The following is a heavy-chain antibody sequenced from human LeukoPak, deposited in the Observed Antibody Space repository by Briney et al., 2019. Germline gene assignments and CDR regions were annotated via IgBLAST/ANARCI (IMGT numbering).Heavy chain of an antibody. D-gene: IGHD3-10*01. J-gene: IGHJ6*02. Sequence: GASVKVSCKASGYTFTSYDINWVRQATGQGLEWMGWMNPNSGNTGYAQKFQGRVTMTRNTSISTAYMELSSLRSEDTAVYYCARDNFMARGIIRLPPFYHYYGMDVWGQGTTVTVSS. CDR1: GYTFTSYD. CDR2: MNPNSGNT. CDR3: ARDNFMARGIIRLPPFYHYYGMDV. V-gene: IGHV1-8*01.